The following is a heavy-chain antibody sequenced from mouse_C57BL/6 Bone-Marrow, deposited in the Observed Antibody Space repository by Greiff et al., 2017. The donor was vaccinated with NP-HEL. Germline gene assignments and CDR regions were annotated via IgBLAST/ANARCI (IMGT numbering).Heavy chain of an antibody. CDR3: ASGQLNDY. V-gene: IGHV1-82*01. J-gene: IGHJ2*01. CDR2: IYPGDGDT. D-gene: IGHD3-3*01. CDR1: GYAFSSSW. Sequence: QVQLQQSGPELVKPGASVKISCKASGYAFSSSWMNWVKQRPGKGLEWIGRIYPGDGDTNYNGKFKGKATLTADKSSSTAYMQLSSLTSEDSAVYFCASGQLNDYWGQGTTLTVSS.